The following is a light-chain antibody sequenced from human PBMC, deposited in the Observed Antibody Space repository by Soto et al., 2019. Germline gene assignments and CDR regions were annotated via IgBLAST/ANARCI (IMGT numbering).Light chain of an antibody. J-gene: IGKJ1*01. CDR1: QSVSSN. Sequence: EIVMTQSPATLSVSPGERATLSCRASQSVSSNLAWYQQKPGQAPRLLIYGTSTRATGIPVRFSGSGSGTEFTLTISSLQSEDFAVYYCQQYGTSSTFGQGTKVDI. CDR3: QQYGTSST. V-gene: IGKV3-15*01. CDR2: GTS.